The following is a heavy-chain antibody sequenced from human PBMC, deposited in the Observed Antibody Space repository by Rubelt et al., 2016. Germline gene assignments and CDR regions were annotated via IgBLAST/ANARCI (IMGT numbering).Heavy chain of an antibody. J-gene: IGHJ2*01. CDR3: ARDRIRIAARQGWYFDL. CDR1: GYTFTSYG. D-gene: IGHD6-6*01. Sequence: QVQLVQSGAEVKKPGASVKVSCKASGYTFTSYGISWVRQAPGQGLEWMGWISAYNGNTNYAQTRQGRVTRTTDTSTSTAYMELRSLGSDNTAVYYCARDRIRIAARQGWYFDLWGRGTLVTVSS. V-gene: IGHV1-18*01. CDR2: ISAYNGNT.